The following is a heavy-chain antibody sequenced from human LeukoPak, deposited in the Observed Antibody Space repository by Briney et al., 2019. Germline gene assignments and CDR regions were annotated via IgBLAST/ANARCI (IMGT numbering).Heavy chain of an antibody. D-gene: IGHD6-13*01. CDR1: GYSFTSYW. J-gene: IGHJ4*02. Sequence: GESLKISCKGSGYSFTSYWISWVRQMPGKGLEWMGRIDPSDSYTNYSPPFQGHVTISADKSISTAYLQWSSLKASDTAMYYCARHGVIAAAGSTVDYWGQGTLVTVSS. CDR3: ARHGVIAAAGSTVDY. V-gene: IGHV5-10-1*01. CDR2: IDPSDSYT.